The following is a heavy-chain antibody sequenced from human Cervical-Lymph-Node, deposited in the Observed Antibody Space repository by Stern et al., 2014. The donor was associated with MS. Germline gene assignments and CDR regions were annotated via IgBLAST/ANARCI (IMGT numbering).Heavy chain of an antibody. V-gene: IGHV3-7*01. D-gene: IGHD6-13*01. CDR3: ARGSSGWFPLYYFDD. CDR2: IRQDGSER. CDR1: GFSFSNHW. J-gene: IGHJ4*02. Sequence: EVQLVESGGRLVQPWGSLRLSCAVSGFSFSNHWMTWVRQAPGKGLEWVANIRQDGSERYYGDSVKGRFTISRDNAEGSLYLQMNSLRVEDTAIYYCARGSSGWFPLYYFDDWGQGSLVTISS.